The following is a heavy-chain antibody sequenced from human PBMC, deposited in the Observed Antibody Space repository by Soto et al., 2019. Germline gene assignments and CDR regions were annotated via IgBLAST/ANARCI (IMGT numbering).Heavy chain of an antibody. Sequence: CKGSGYSFTSYWIGWVRQMPGKGLEWMGIIYPGDSDTRYSPSFQGQVTISADKSISTAYLQWSSLKASDTAMYYCARLLHYYGSGSYYPYGMDVWGQGTTVTVSS. CDR2: IYPGDSDT. CDR3: ARLLHYYGSGSYYPYGMDV. CDR1: GYSFTSYW. D-gene: IGHD3-10*01. J-gene: IGHJ6*02. V-gene: IGHV5-51*01.